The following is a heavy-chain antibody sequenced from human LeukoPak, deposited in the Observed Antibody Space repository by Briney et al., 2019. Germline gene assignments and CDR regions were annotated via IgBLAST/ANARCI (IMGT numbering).Heavy chain of an antibody. CDR2: ISSTGSSI. CDR1: GFTFGDFY. D-gene: IGHD3-10*01. CDR3: ARQPMIRGVNVFDS. Sequence: GGSVRLSCAASGFTFGDFYMTWIRQAPGKGPEWVSFISSTGSSIYYADSVKGRFTISRDNDENSLFLHMTSLRVEDTAVYYCARQPMIRGVNVFDSWGQGTLAIVSS. J-gene: IGHJ4*02. V-gene: IGHV3-11*01.